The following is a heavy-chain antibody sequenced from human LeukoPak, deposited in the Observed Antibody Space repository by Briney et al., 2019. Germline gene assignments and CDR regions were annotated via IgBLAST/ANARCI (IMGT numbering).Heavy chain of an antibody. J-gene: IGHJ4*02. D-gene: IGHD3/OR15-3a*01. Sequence: GGSLRLSCAASGFTFSSYSMNWVRQAPGKGLEWVSSISGSSSYIYYADSVKGRFTISRDNSKNTVFLQMNSLRAEDTAVYYCARGSEHSYDFTGRGRTKSRLDYWGQGTLVTVSS. CDR3: ARGSEHSYDFTGRGRTKSRLDY. V-gene: IGHV3-21*01. CDR2: ISGSSSYI. CDR1: GFTFSSYS.